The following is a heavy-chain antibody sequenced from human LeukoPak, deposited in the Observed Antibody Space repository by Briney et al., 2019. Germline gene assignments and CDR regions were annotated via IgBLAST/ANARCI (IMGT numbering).Heavy chain of an antibody. CDR1: GFTFSDYY. CDR2: ISTSSTYT. CDR3: AREAVNWFDP. D-gene: IGHD6-25*01. J-gene: IGHJ5*02. Sequence: PGGSLRLSCAASGFTFSDYYMSWIRQAPGKGLEWLSYISTSSTYTNYADSVKGRFTISRDNAKNSLYLQMNSLRAEDTAVYYCAREAVNWFDPWGQGTLVTVSS. V-gene: IGHV3-11*05.